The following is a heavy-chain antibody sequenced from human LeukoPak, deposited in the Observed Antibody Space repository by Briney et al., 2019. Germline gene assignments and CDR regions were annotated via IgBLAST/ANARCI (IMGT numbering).Heavy chain of an antibody. CDR2: ITGSGGST. J-gene: IGHJ4*02. D-gene: IGHD2-15*01. Sequence: PGGSLRLSCAASGFTFSSHAMGWVRQAPGKGLEWVSSITGSGGSTYYGDSVKGRFTISRDNSKNTLYLQMNSLRAEDTAVYYCAKGRLGVVASTPDYWGQGTRVTVSS. V-gene: IGHV3-23*01. CDR1: GFTFSSHA. CDR3: AKGRLGVVASTPDY.